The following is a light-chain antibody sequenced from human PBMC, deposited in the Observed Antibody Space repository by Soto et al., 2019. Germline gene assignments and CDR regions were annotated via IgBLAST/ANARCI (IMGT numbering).Light chain of an antibody. J-gene: IGKJ4*01. CDR2: KAS. V-gene: IGKV1-5*03. CDR3: QQYET. CDR1: QSISSW. Sequence: DIQMTQSPSTLSASVGDRATITCRASQSISSWLAWYQQKPGKAPKLLIYKASSLESGVPSRFSGSGSGTEFTLTISSLQPDDFATYYCQQYETFGGGTKV.